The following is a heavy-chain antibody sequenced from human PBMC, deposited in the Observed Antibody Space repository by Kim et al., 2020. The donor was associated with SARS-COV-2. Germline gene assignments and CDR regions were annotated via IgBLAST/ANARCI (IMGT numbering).Heavy chain of an antibody. Sequence: GGSLRLSCAASGFTFSDHWMSWFRQAPGKGLEWVALIKQDGSEIEYVDSVRGRFTISRDNSKNSLYVQMNSLRVEDTAVYYCARGSGWVFAYWGQGTLVTVSS. CDR1: GFTFSDHW. CDR3: ARGSGWVFAY. D-gene: IGHD6-19*01. CDR2: IKQDGSEI. V-gene: IGHV3-7*03. J-gene: IGHJ4*02.